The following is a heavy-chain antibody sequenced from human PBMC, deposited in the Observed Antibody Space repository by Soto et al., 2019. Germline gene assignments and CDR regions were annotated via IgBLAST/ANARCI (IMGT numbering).Heavy chain of an antibody. Sequence: SETLSLTCTVSGGSISSYYWSWIRQPPGKGLEWIGYIYYSGSTNYNPSLKSRVTISVDTSKNQFSLKLSSVTAADTAVYYCARGGLRYFDWLPWGGYYYYMDVWGKGTTVTVSS. J-gene: IGHJ6*03. D-gene: IGHD3-9*01. CDR1: GGSISSYY. CDR2: IYYSGST. V-gene: IGHV4-59*01. CDR3: ARGGLRYFDWLPWGGYYYYMDV.